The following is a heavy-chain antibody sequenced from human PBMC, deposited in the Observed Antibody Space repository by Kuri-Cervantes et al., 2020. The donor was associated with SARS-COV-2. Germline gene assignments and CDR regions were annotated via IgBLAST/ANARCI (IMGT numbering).Heavy chain of an antibody. Sequence: GGSLRLSCAASGFTFSSYGMHWVRQAPGKGLEWVAVISYDGSNKYYADSVKGRFTISRDNSKNTLYLQMNSLRAEDTAVYYCAKDLRAIVVVVTIDYWGQGTLVTVSS. D-gene: IGHD2-15*01. CDR1: GFTFSSYG. CDR2: ISYDGSNK. CDR3: AKDLRAIVVVVTIDY. J-gene: IGHJ4*02. V-gene: IGHV3-30*18.